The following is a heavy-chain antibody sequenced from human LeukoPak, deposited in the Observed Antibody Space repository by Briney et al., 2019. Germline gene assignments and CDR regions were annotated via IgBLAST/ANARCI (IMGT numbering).Heavy chain of an antibody. D-gene: IGHD3-22*01. V-gene: IGHV4-59*08. J-gene: IGHJ6*02. CDR3: ARLGVDYDSSANLVPYYYGMDV. CDR2: IYYSGST. Sequence: PSETLSLTCTVSGGSISSYYWSWIRQPPGKGLEWIGYIYYSGSTNYNPSLKSRVTISVDTSKNQFSLKLSSVPAADTAVYYCARLGVDYDSSANLVPYYYGMDVWGQGTTVTVSS. CDR1: GGSISSYY.